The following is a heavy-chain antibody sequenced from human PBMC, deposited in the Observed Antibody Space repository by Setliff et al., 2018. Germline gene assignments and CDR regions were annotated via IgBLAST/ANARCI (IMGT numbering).Heavy chain of an antibody. CDR1: GASISSDGYY. Sequence: PSETLSLTCSVSGASISSDGYYWSWIRQYPGKGLEWIGYIYYSGSTYYNPSLKSRVTISLDTSENQFSLKLSSVTAADTAVYYCARAHTWSLPNDNSGYPGWFDPWGQGTLVTVSS. D-gene: IGHD3-22*01. V-gene: IGHV4-31*03. CDR2: IYYSGST. CDR3: ARAHTWSLPNDNSGYPGWFDP. J-gene: IGHJ5*02.